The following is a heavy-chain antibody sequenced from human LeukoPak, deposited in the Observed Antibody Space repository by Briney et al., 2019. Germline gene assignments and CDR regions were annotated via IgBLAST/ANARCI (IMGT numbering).Heavy chain of an antibody. CDR1: GFSFRGTY. V-gene: IGHV3-66*01. J-gene: IGHJ4*02. Sequence: GGSLRLSCAASGFSFRGTYMSWVRQAPGKGLEWVSIIYSGGNTYYADSVKGRFTISRDNSKNTLYLQMNSLRAEDTAIYYCVGGYDPHYWGQGTLVTVSS. CDR2: IYSGGNT. D-gene: IGHD2-8*02. CDR3: VGGYDPHY.